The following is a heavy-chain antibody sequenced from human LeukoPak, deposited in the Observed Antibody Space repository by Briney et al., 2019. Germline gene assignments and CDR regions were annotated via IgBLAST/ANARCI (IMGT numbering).Heavy chain of an antibody. CDR2: ISAYNGNT. CDR1: GYTFTSYD. V-gene: IGHV1-18*01. Sequence: ASVKVSCKASGYTFTSYDINWVRQAPGQGLEWMGWISAYNGNTNYAQKLQGRVTMTTGTSTSTAYMELRSLRSDDTAVYYCARNGDYYYYYYMDVWGKGTTVTVSS. J-gene: IGHJ6*03. CDR3: ARNGDYYYYYYMDV. D-gene: IGHD3-10*01.